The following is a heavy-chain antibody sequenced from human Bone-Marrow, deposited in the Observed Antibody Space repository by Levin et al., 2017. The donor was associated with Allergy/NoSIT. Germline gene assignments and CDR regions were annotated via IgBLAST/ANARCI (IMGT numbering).Heavy chain of an antibody. Sequence: SETLSLTCTVSGTSISSGGYYWSWIRQRPGEGLEWIGYIFHRGSTYYNPSLKSRVTTSVDTSKNQFSLRLRSVTAADTAIYFCARTWIRLWSGQQNWYFDLWGRGTLVTVAS. CDR1: GTSISSGGYY. V-gene: IGHV4-31*03. J-gene: IGHJ2*01. CDR2: IFHRGST. D-gene: IGHD5-18*01. CDR3: ARTWIRLWSGQQNWYFDL.